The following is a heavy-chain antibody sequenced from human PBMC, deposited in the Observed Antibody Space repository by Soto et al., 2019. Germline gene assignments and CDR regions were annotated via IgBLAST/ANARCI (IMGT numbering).Heavy chain of an antibody. CDR3: ARHRGDGPGGGYMDV. CDR1: GGSISSSSYY. J-gene: IGHJ6*03. Sequence: SETLSLTCTVSGGSISSSSYYWGWIRQPPGKGLEWIGSIYYSGSTYYNPSLKSRVTISVDTSKNQFSLKLSSVTAADTAVYYCARHRGDGPGGGYMDVWGKGTTVTVSS. CDR2: IYYSGST. D-gene: IGHD3-10*01. V-gene: IGHV4-39*01.